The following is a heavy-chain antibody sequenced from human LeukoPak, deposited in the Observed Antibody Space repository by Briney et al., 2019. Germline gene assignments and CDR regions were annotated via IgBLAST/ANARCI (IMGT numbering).Heavy chain of an antibody. V-gene: IGHV4-39*01. CDR3: ARHAYSGSYYFDF. J-gene: IGHJ4*02. CDR1: GGSIRSRSYY. D-gene: IGHD1-26*01. Sequence: SETLSLTCTVSGGSIRSRSYYWGWIRQPPWRGLEWIGSIYYSGNTYYNPSLKSRVNISVDTSKNQFSLKMYSVTAADTAVYYCARHAYSGSYYFDFWGQGTLVTAPS. CDR2: IYYSGNT.